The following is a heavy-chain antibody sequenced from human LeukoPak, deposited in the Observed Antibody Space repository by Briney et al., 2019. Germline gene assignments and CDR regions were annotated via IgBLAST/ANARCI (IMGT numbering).Heavy chain of an antibody. V-gene: IGHV4-59*01. Sequence: PSETLSLTCTVSGGSITNYYWSWIRQPPGNGLEWIAYIYYTGSTNYNPSLKSRVTISVDTSKNQFSLKLSSVTAADTAVYYCARLTTLDTAMVEDYWGQGTLVTVSS. D-gene: IGHD5-18*01. J-gene: IGHJ4*02. CDR1: GGSITNYY. CDR2: IYYTGST. CDR3: ARLTTLDTAMVEDY.